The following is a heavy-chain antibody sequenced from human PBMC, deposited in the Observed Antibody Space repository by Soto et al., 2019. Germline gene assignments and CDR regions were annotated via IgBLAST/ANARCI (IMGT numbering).Heavy chain of an antibody. CDR3: ARVLYSSSWYGGILLSWFDP. V-gene: IGHV1-18*04. CDR2: ISAYNGNT. J-gene: IGHJ5*02. Sequence: ASEKISCKXSCYTFTSYYISWVRQAPRQGLEWMGWISAYNGNTNYAQKLQGRVTMTTDTSTSTAYMELRGLRSDDTAVYYCARVLYSSSWYGGILLSWFDPWGQGTLVTVSS. D-gene: IGHD6-13*01. CDR1: CYTFTSYY.